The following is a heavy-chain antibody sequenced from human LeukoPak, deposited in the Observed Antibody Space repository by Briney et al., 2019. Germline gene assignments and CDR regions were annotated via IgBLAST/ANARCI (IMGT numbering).Heavy chain of an antibody. Sequence: GGSLRLSCVGSGFSFSSYAMSWVRQAPGKGLEWVSGISGSGGNTYYADSIKGRFTIPRDNSKNTLYLQMNSLRAEDTAVYYCAKRYDFWSGSFNYYNMDVWGQGTTVTVSS. V-gene: IGHV3-23*01. CDR3: AKRYDFWSGSFNYYNMDV. D-gene: IGHD3-3*01. J-gene: IGHJ6*02. CDR2: ISGSGGNT. CDR1: GFSFSSYA.